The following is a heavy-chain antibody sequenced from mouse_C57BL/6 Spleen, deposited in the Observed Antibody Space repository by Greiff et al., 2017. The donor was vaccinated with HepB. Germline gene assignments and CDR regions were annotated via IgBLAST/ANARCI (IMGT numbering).Heavy chain of an antibody. D-gene: IGHD2-2*01. CDR3: ARSYGYDTYWYFDV. CDR2: ISSGGSYT. Sequence: EVKVVESGGDLVKPGGSLKLSCAASGFTFSSYGMSWVRQTPDKRLEWVATISSGGSYTYYPDSVKGRFTISRDNAKNTLYLQMSSLKSEDTAMYYCARSYGYDTYWYFDVWGTGTTVTVSS. J-gene: IGHJ1*03. CDR1: GFTFSSYG. V-gene: IGHV5-6*01.